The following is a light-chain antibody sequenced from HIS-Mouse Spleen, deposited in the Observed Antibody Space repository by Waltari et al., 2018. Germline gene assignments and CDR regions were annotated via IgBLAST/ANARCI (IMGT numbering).Light chain of an antibody. Sequence: QSALTQPRPVSGSPAQSVTISCPGTSSDVGGYNYVSCYQQHPGKAPKHMIYDVSKRPSGVPDRFSGSKSGNTASLTISGLQAEDEADYYCCSYAGSYTFEVVFGGGTKLTVL. J-gene: IGLJ2*01. CDR3: CSYAGSYTFEVV. V-gene: IGLV2-11*01. CDR2: DVS. CDR1: SSDVGGYNY.